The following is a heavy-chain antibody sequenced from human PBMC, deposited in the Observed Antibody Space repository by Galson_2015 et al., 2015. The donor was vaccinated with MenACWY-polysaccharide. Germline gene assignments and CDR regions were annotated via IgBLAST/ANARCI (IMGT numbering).Heavy chain of an antibody. D-gene: IGHD5-18*01. Sequence: SETLSLTCSVSGGSLTAYYWAWIRQPPGKGLEWIGCIFYSGSTKYSPSLNSRVTISVDTSNNQFSLKLSSVTAADPAVYYCARSPGGYSSGGQIDSWGQGSLVTVSS. V-gene: IGHV4-59*01. CDR1: GGSLTAYY. CDR3: ARSPGGYSSGGQIDS. J-gene: IGHJ4*02. CDR2: IFYSGST.